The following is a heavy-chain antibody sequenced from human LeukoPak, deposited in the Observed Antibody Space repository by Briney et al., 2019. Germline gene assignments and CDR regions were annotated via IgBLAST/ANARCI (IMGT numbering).Heavy chain of an antibody. J-gene: IGHJ3*02. CDR1: GFTFTIFG. CDR2: IDARSGIT. Sequence: GGSLRLSCAASGFTFTIFGLNWVRQAPGKVPEWVSYIDARSGITYYADSVQGRFTISRDNAQESVFLQMNSLRADATAVYYCARTYDFGRGPPGDAFDNWGPGTLVTVSS. CDR3: ARTYDFGRGPPGDAFDN. D-gene: IGHD3-3*01. V-gene: IGHV3-48*01.